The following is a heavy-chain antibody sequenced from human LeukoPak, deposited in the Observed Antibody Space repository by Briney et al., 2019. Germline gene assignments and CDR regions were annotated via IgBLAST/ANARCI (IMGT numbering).Heavy chain of an antibody. D-gene: IGHD3-3*01. J-gene: IGHJ3*02. V-gene: IGHV3-7*01. Sequence: GGSLRLSCAASGFTFSRYWMNWVRQAPGKGLEWVANIKQDGSEKYYVDSVKGRFTISRDNAKNSLYLQMNSLRAEDTAVYYCAREIWDFWSGSAFDIWGQGTMVTVSS. CDR3: AREIWDFWSGSAFDI. CDR2: IKQDGSEK. CDR1: GFTFSRYW.